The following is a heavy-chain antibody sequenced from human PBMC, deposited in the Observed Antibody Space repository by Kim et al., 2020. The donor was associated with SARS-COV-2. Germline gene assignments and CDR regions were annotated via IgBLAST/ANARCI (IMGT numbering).Heavy chain of an antibody. V-gene: IGHV3-30*03. J-gene: IGHJ4*02. Sequence: GGSLRLSCADSGLSFSSYAMHWVRQAPGKGLEWVAVISYEGSRKSYADSVKGRFTISRDNSKDTLFLQMNSLRRDDTAVYYCARDRRGGVGNPPRIDYWGQGTLVTVSS. CDR3: ARDRRGGVGNPPRIDY. CDR1: GLSFSSYA. CDR2: ISYEGSRK. D-gene: IGHD3-10*01.